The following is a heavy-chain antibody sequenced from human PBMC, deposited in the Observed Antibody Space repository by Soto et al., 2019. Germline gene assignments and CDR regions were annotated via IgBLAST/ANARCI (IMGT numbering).Heavy chain of an antibody. D-gene: IGHD2-15*01. Sequence: QVQLVQSGAEVKKPGSSVKVSCKASGGTLSSYTISWVRQAPGQGLEWMGRIIPILGIANYAQKFQGRVTITAYKYTSTPYMELSSLRSEDTAVYYCARDSGYCNGGNCEIDGPIDYWGQGTLVTVSS. CDR2: IIPILGIA. CDR1: GGTLSSYT. CDR3: ARDSGYCNGGNCEIDGPIDY. V-gene: IGHV1-69*08. J-gene: IGHJ4*02.